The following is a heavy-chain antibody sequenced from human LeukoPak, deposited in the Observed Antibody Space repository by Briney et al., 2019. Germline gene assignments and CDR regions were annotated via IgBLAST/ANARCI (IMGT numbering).Heavy chain of an antibody. CDR2: ISGSGGST. CDR1: GFTFSSYA. D-gene: IGHD5-18*01. J-gene: IGHJ4*02. Sequence: PGGSLRLSCAASGFTFSSYAMSWVRQAPGKGLEWVSAISGSGGSTSYADSVKGRFTISRDNSKNTLYLQTNSLRAEDTAVYYCASGVKAAMVKFDYWGQGTLVTVSS. CDR3: ASGVKAAMVKFDY. V-gene: IGHV3-23*01.